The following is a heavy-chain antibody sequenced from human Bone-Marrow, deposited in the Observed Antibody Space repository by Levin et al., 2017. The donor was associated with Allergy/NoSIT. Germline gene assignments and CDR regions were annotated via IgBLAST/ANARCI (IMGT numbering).Heavy chain of an antibody. CDR1: GLTFSSYA. CDR3: AKDRSGSVAGAFDI. Sequence: GGSLRLSCGASGLTFSSYAMSWVRQAPGKGLEWVSVMSGSGDRIYYADSVKGRFTISRDNSKNTLFMHLNSLRVEDTALYYCAKDRSGSVAGAFDIWGQGTRVTVSS. CDR2: MSGSGDRI. V-gene: IGHV3-23*01. D-gene: IGHD6-19*01. J-gene: IGHJ3*02.